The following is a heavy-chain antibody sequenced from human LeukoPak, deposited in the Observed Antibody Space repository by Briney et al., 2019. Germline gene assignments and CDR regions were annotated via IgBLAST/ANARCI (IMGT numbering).Heavy chain of an antibody. V-gene: IGHV3-23*01. Sequence: GGSLRLSCAASGFTFSSYAMSWVRQAPGKGLQWVSSISGSGGDTHYADSVKGRFTISRDSSKNTLYLQMNSLRAEDTAVYYCAKAKIYDSSGYYSDPFAFDIWGQGTMVTVSS. CDR1: GFTFSSYA. CDR2: ISGSGGDT. D-gene: IGHD3-22*01. J-gene: IGHJ3*02. CDR3: AKAKIYDSSGYYSDPFAFDI.